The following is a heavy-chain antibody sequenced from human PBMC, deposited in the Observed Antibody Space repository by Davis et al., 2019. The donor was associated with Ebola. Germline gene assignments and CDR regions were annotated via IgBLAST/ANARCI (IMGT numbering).Heavy chain of an antibody. CDR2: INHSGST. CDR3: ARAPSILWFGESDY. D-gene: IGHD3-10*01. Sequence: PGGSLRLSCTVSGGSISSYYWSWIRQPPGKGLEWIGEINHSGSTNYNPSLKSRVTISVDTSKNQFSLKLSSVTAADTAVYYCARAPSILWFGESDYWGQGTLVTVSS. V-gene: IGHV4-34*01. CDR1: GGSISSYY. J-gene: IGHJ4*02.